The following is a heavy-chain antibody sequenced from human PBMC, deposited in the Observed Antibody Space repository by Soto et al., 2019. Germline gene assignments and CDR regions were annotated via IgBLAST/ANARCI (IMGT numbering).Heavy chain of an antibody. CDR3: ARDAYCSSTSCYFEF. CDR1: GFTFSSYG. J-gene: IGHJ4*02. CDR2: IWYDGSNK. Sequence: GGSLRLSCAASGFTFSSYGMHWVRQAPGKGLEWVAVIWYDGSNKYYADSVKGRFTISRDNSKNTLYLQMNSLRAEDTAVYYCARDAYCSSTSCYFEFWGQGTRVTVSS. V-gene: IGHV3-33*01. D-gene: IGHD2-2*01.